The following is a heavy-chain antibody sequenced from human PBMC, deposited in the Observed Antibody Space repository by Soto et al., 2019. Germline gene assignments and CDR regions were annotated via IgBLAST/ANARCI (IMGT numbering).Heavy chain of an antibody. V-gene: IGHV1-18*01. CDR3: ARDLSHIGSGSPFDL. Sequence: ASVKDSCKASGYTCTSYGISWVRPAPGQGLEWMGWISAYNGNTNYAQKLQGRITMTTDTSTSTVFMELRSLRSDDTAVYYCARDLSHIGSGSPFDLWGQGTLVTVSS. J-gene: IGHJ5*02. D-gene: IGHD3-10*01. CDR2: ISAYNGNT. CDR1: GYTCTSYG.